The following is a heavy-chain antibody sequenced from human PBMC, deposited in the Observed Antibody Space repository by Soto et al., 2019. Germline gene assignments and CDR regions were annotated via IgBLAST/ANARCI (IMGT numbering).Heavy chain of an antibody. V-gene: IGHV4-30-2*01. Sequence: SETLSLTCAVSGGSISSGGYSWSWIRQPPGKGLEWIGYIYHSGSTYYNPSLKSRVTISVDRSRNQFSLKLSSVTAADTAVYYCARGGSGGFDYWGQGTLVTVSS. D-gene: IGHD2-15*01. J-gene: IGHJ4*02. CDR1: GGSISSGGYS. CDR2: IYHSGST. CDR3: ARGGSGGFDY.